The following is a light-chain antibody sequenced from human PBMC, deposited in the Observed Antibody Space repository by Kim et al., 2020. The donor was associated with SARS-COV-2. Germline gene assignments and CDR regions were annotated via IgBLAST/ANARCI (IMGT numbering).Light chain of an antibody. CDR2: QAS. CDR3: QHYIRFPYT. CDR1: QLIDTY. Sequence: EIQMTQSPSTLSASVGDRVTITCRASQLIDTYLAWYQQKPGKAPNLMFYQASSLHIGVPSRFSGSGSGTEFTLPINGLQPDDFATYYCQHYIRFPYTFGQGTKLEI. V-gene: IGKV1-5*03. J-gene: IGKJ2*01.